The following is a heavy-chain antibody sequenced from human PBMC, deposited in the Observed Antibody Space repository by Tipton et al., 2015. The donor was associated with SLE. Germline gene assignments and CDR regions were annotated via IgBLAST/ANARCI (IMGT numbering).Heavy chain of an antibody. D-gene: IGHD2-21*01. CDR3: AREVITISDAFDI. CDR2: INGDEGSA. J-gene: IGHJ3*02. Sequence: SLRLSCAASGFTFSDYWMHWVRQAPGKGLVWVSRINGDEGSASYADSVKGRFTISRDNAKNTLYLEMKSLRAEDTAIYYCAREVITISDAFDIWGPGTMFTVSS. V-gene: IGHV3-74*01. CDR1: GFTFSDYW.